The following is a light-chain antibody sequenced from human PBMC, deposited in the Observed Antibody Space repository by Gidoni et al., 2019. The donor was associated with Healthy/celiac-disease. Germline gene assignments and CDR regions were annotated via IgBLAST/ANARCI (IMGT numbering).Light chain of an antibody. J-gene: IGKJ2*01. V-gene: IGKV3-15*01. CDR2: GAS. Sequence: ILITQSPATLSVSPGERATLSCRASQSVSSNLAWYQQKPGQAPRLLIYGASTRATGIPARFSGSGSGTEFTLTISSLQSEDFAVYYCQQYNNWPKTFGQGTKLEIK. CDR1: QSVSSN. CDR3: QQYNNWPKT.